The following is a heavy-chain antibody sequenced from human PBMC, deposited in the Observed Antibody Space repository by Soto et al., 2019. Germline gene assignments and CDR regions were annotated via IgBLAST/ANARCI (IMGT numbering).Heavy chain of an antibody. CDR2: VYNSGST. D-gene: IGHD6-13*01. Sequence: SETLSLTCTVSGGSISSNYWTWIRQPPGKGLEWIGYVYNSGSTNHNPSLKSRVTISEDTSKSQFSLKVNSMTAADTAVYYCARYRREAVAGYTLDNWGQGILVTVSS. V-gene: IGHV4-59*01. CDR3: ARYRREAVAGYTLDN. J-gene: IGHJ4*02. CDR1: GGSISSNY.